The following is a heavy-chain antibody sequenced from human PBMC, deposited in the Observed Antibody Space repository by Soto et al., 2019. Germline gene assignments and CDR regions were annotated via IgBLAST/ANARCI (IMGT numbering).Heavy chain of an antibody. CDR2: VYNSGST. D-gene: IGHD6-13*01. Sequence: SETLSLTCTVSGGSISSNYWTWIRQPPGKGLEWIGYVYNSGSTNHNPSLKSRVTISEDTSKSQFSLKVNSMTAADTAVYYCARYRREAVAGYTLDNWGQGILVTVSS. V-gene: IGHV4-59*01. CDR3: ARYRREAVAGYTLDN. J-gene: IGHJ4*02. CDR1: GGSISSNY.